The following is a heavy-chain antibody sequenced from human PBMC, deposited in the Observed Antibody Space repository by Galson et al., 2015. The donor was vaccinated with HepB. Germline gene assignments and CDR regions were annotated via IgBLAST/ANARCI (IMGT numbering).Heavy chain of an antibody. D-gene: IGHD5-12*01. CDR2: ISSSSSYT. CDR3: ARGGSGYDLDY. Sequence: SLRLSCAASGFTFSDYYMSWIRQAPGKGLEWVSYISSSSSYTNYADSVKGRFTISRDNAKNSLYLQMNSLRAEDTAVYYCARGGSGYDLDYWGQGTLVTVSS. CDR1: GFTFSDYY. V-gene: IGHV3-11*06. J-gene: IGHJ4*02.